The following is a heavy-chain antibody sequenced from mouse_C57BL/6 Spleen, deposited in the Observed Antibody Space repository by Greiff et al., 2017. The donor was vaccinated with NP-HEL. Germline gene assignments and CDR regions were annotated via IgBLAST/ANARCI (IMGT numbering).Heavy chain of an antibody. CDR2: IDPSDSYT. CDR1: GYTFTSYW. Sequence: VQLQQPGAELVMPGASVKLSCKASGYTFTSYWMHWVKQRPGQGLEWIGEIDPSDSYTNYNQKFKGKSTLTVDKSSSTAYMQLSSLTSEDSAVYYCARGGATVVAPFDYWGQGTTLTVSS. CDR3: ARGGATVVAPFDY. V-gene: IGHV1-69*01. D-gene: IGHD1-1*01. J-gene: IGHJ2*01.